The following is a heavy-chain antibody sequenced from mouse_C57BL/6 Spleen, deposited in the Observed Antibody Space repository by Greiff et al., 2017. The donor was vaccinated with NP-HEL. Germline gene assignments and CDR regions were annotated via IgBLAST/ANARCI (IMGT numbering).Heavy chain of an antibody. CDR3: ASYGSGYGGYFDV. Sequence: EVQLQQSGPELVKPGASVKISCKASGYSFTDYNMNWVKQSNGKSLEWIGVINPNYGTTSYNQKFKGKATLTVDKSSSTAYVQLNSLTSEDSAVYYWASYGSGYGGYFDVWGTGTTVTVSS. D-gene: IGHD1-1*01. CDR2: INPNYGTT. V-gene: IGHV1-39*01. J-gene: IGHJ1*03. CDR1: GYSFTDYN.